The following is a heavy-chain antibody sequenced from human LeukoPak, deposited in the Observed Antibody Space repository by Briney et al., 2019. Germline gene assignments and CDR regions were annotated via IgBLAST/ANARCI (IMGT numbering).Heavy chain of an antibody. CDR2: ISSNGGST. J-gene: IGHJ1*01. V-gene: IGHV3-64D*06. CDR1: GFTFSSYA. D-gene: IGHD6-13*01. CDR3: VKGGGSSRREYFQY. Sequence: PGGPLRLSCSASGFTFSSYAMHWVRQAPGKGLEYVSGISSNGGSTYYADSVKGRFTISRDNSKNTLYLQMSSLRAEDTAVYYCVKGGGSSRREYFQYWGQGTLVTVSS.